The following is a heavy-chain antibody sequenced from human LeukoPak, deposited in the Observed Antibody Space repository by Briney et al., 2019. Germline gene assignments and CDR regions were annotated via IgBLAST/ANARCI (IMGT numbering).Heavy chain of an antibody. D-gene: IGHD3-22*01. Sequence: ASVKVSCKASGYTFTGYYMHWVRQAPGQGLEWMGWINPNSGGTNYAQKFQGRVTMTRDTSISTAYMELSRLRSDDTAVYYCARVHTYYYDSSGYYLDYWGQGTLVTVSS. CDR2: INPNSGGT. CDR1: GYTFTGYY. CDR3: ARVHTYYYDSSGYYLDY. J-gene: IGHJ4*02. V-gene: IGHV1-2*02.